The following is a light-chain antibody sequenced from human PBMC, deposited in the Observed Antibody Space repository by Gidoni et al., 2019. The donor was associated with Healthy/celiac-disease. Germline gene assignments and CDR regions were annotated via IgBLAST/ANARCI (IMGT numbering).Light chain of an antibody. J-gene: IGKJ1*01. CDR2: GAS. V-gene: IGKV3-20*01. CDR3: QQYGSSPRT. Sequence: VLPQSPRTLSLSPGARATLSCRASQSVSSSYLAWYQQKPGQAPRLLIYGASSRASGIPDRFSGSGSGTDFTLTISRLEPEDFAVYYCQQYGSSPRTFGQGTKVEIK. CDR1: QSVSSSY.